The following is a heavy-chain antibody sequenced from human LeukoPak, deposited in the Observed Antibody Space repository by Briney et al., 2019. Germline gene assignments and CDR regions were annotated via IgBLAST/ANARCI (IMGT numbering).Heavy chain of an antibody. D-gene: IGHD5-18*01. CDR2: INPNSGGT. Sequence: ASVKVSCKASGYTFTGYYMHWVRQAPGQGLEWMGCINPNSGGTNYAQKFQGRVTMTRDTSISTAYMELSRLRSDDTAVYYCAREAFDRAMAPGYYYYYYMDVWGKGTTVTVSS. V-gene: IGHV1-2*02. CDR1: GYTFTGYY. J-gene: IGHJ6*03. CDR3: AREAFDRAMAPGYYYYYYMDV.